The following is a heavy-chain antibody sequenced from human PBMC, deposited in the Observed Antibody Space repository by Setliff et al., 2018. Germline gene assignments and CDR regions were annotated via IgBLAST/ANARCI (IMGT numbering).Heavy chain of an antibody. CDR3: ATLRGYTYGYDY. D-gene: IGHD5-18*01. J-gene: IGHJ4*02. CDR1: GFTFSSYW. Sequence: GGSLRLSCAASGFTFSSYWMHWVRQVPGKGLVWVSHINTDGSSTSYADSVKGRFTVSRDNAKNTLYLQMNSLRVDDTAVYYCATLRGYTYGYDYWGQGTLVTVSS. V-gene: IGHV3-74*01. CDR2: INTDGSST.